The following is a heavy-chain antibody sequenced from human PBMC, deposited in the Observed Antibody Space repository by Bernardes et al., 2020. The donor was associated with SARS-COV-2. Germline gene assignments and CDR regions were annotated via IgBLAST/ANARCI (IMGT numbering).Heavy chain of an antibody. J-gene: IGHJ4*02. CDR1: GFNFRRYW. D-gene: IGHD4-4*01. CDR3: ARVDFSNLYYFDY. V-gene: IGHV3-21*06. Sequence: GGSLRLSCAASGFNFRRYWMTWVRQAPGKGLEWISSISTSSSYISYSDSVRGRFTISRDNAKNSVSLQMNSLRAEDTAVYYCARVDFSNLYYFDYWGQGTPVTVSS. CDR2: ISTSSSYI.